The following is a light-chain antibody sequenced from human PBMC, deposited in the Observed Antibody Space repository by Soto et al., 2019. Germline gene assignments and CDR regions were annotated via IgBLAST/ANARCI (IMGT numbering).Light chain of an antibody. CDR3: QQYYSYPWT. J-gene: IGKJ1*01. V-gene: IGKV1-8*01. CDR1: QGISSY. Sequence: AVGMTQSPYSLSASTGDRVTITCRASQGISSYLAWYQQKPGKAPKLLIYAASTLQSGVPSRFSGSGSGTDFTLTISCLQSEDFATYYCQQYYSYPWTFGQGTKVDI. CDR2: AAS.